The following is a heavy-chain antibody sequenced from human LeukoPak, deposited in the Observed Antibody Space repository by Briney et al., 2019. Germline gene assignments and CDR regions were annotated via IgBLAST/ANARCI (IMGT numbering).Heavy chain of an antibody. CDR1: GGSISSGSYY. CDR3: ARATTYYDILTGPVYFDY. Sequence: SQTLSLTCTVSGGSISSGSYYWSWIRQPAGKGLEWIGRIYTSGSTNYNPSLKSRVTISVDTSKNQFSLKLSSVTAAGTAVYYCARATTYYDILTGPVYFDYWGQGTLVTVSS. J-gene: IGHJ4*02. V-gene: IGHV4-61*02. CDR2: IYTSGST. D-gene: IGHD3-9*01.